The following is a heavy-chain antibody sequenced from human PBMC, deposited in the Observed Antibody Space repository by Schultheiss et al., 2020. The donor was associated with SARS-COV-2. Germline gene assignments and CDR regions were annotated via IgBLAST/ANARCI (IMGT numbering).Heavy chain of an antibody. CDR2: IYYSGST. Sequence: SETLSLTCTVSGGSISSGGYYWSWIRQHPGKGLEWIGYIYYSGSTYYNPSLKSRVTISVDTSKNQFSLKLSSVTAADTAVYYCARDRAAGQGYYYGMDVWGQGTTVTVSS. CDR1: GGSISSGGYY. CDR3: ARDRAAGQGYYYGMDV. V-gene: IGHV4-31*03. J-gene: IGHJ6*02. D-gene: IGHD6-25*01.